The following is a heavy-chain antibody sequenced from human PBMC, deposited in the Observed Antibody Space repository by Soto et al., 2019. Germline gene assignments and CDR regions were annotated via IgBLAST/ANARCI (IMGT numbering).Heavy chain of an antibody. Sequence: QVQLQESGPGLVRPSETLSLTCTVSGGSFSSYYWTWIRQSPGKGLEWIGDIYYSGSTDSNPSLRGRLAISIDTSKNQFSLRLNSMTAADTAVYYCAGRDCSGTNCYYLDYYYMDVWGKGTTVTVSS. D-gene: IGHD2-2*01. J-gene: IGHJ6*03. CDR1: GGSFSSYY. CDR2: IYYSGST. V-gene: IGHV4-59*08. CDR3: AGRDCSGTNCYYLDYYYMDV.